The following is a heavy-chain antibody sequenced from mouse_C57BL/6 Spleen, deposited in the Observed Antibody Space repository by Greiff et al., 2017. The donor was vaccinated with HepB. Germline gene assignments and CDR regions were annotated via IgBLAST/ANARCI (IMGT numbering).Heavy chain of an antibody. Sequence: VQRVESGAELVRPGASVTLSCKASGYTFTDYEMHWVKQTPVHGLEWIGAIDPETGGTAYNQKFKGKAILTADKSSSTAYMELRSLTSEDSAVYYCTRRRSSDYWGQGTTLTVSS. CDR2: IDPETGGT. CDR1: GYTFTDYE. CDR3: TRRRSSDY. J-gene: IGHJ2*01. V-gene: IGHV1-15*01.